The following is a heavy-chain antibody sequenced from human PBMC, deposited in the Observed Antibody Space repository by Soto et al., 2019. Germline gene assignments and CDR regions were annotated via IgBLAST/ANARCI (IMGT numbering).Heavy chain of an antibody. J-gene: IGHJ4*02. CDR3: ARGNQAFGSGSYYSLDY. Sequence: SETLSLTCTVSGGSISSYYWSWIRQPPGKGLEWIGYIYYSGSTNYNPSLKSRVTISVDTSKNQFSLKLSSVTAADTAVYYCARGNQAFGSGSYYSLDYWGQGTLVTVSS. CDR2: IYYSGST. CDR1: GGSISSYY. V-gene: IGHV4-59*01. D-gene: IGHD3-10*01.